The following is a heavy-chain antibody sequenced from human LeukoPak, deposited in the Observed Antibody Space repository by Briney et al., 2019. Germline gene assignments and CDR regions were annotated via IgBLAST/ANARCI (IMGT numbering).Heavy chain of an antibody. CDR3: ATKWPREVKLEY. V-gene: IGHV3-74*01. CDR1: EFNFFSYG. Sequence: GGSLILSYVADEFNFFSYGLQWASQAPGEGRVWVARIFTDGGTTIYADSVEGRCTIISDNAKNTLYLQMNRLRADDPAVYYCATKWPREVKLEYWGQGTLVTVSS. D-gene: IGHD5-12*01. CDR2: IFTDGGTT. J-gene: IGHJ4*01.